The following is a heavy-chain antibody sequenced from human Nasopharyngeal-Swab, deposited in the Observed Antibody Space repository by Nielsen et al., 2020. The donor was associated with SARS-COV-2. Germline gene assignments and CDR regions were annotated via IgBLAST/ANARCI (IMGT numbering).Heavy chain of an antibody. J-gene: IGHJ4*02. CDR1: GFTFSSYG. Sequence: GESLKISCAASGFTFSSYGMHWVRQAPGKGLEWVAVIWYDGSNKYYADSVKGRFTISRDNSKNTLYLQMSNLRAEDTAVYYCARESTPHCSSTSCLPDYWGQGTPVTVSS. CDR2: IWYDGSNK. V-gene: IGHV3-33*01. CDR3: ARESTPHCSSTSCLPDY. D-gene: IGHD2-2*01.